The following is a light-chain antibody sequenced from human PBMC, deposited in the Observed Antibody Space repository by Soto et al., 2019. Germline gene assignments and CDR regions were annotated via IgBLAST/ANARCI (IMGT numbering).Light chain of an antibody. Sequence: QTVVTQEPSFSVSPGGTVTLTCGLSSGSVSTSYYPSWYQQTPGQVPRTLIYSTNTRSSGVPDRFSGSILGNKAALTITGAQADEESDYYGILYMGSGIWVFGGGTKVTVL. CDR3: ILYMGSGIWV. CDR1: SGSVSTSYY. V-gene: IGLV8-61*01. J-gene: IGLJ3*02. CDR2: STN.